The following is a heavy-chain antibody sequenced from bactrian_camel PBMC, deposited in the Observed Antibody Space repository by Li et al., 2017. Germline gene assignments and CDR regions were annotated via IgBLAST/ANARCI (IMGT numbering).Heavy chain of an antibody. Sequence: VQLVESGGGLVQPGGSLGLSCAASGFIFSDIRMAWVRQAQEKGLEWVATMNPLGGPTYYLDSVKGRFTISRDDAKATVFLQMNSLNSEDTAHYYCATDYCSSGYCYTGLRIYGSWGQGTQVTVS. J-gene: IGHJ6*01. D-gene: IGHD6*01. CDR1: GFIFSDIR. CDR2: MNPLGGPT. CDR3: ATDYCSSGYCYTGLRIYGS. V-gene: IGHV3S1*01.